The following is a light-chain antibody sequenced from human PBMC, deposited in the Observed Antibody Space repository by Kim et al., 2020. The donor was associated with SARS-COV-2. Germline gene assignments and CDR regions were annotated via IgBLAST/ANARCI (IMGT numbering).Light chain of an antibody. CDR1: KLGDKY. J-gene: IGLJ2*01. CDR2: QDS. Sequence: SYELTQPPSVSVSPGQTASITCSGDKLGDKYACWYQQKPGQSLVLVIYQDSKRPSGIPERFSGSNSGNTATLTISGTQAMDEADYYCQAWDSSNGVFGGG. V-gene: IGLV3-1*01. CDR3: QAWDSSNGV.